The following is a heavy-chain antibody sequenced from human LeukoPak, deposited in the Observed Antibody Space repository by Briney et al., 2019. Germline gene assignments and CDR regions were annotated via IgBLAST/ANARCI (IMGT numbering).Heavy chain of an antibody. CDR3: ARSNHDYGDYVGYYYYYGMDV. Sequence: PSETLSLTCTVSGGSISSGGYYWSWIRQHPGKGLEWIGYIYYSGSTYYNPSLKSRVTISVDTSKHQFSLKLSSVTAADTAVYYCARSNHDYGDYVGYYYYYGMDVWGQGTTVTVSS. CDR1: GGSISSGGYY. V-gene: IGHV4-31*03. D-gene: IGHD4-17*01. J-gene: IGHJ6*02. CDR2: IYYSGST.